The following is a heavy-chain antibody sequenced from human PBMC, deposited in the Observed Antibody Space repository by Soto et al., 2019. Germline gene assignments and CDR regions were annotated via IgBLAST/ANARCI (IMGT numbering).Heavy chain of an antibody. CDR1: GFTFSSYG. Sequence: GGSLRLSCAASGFTFSSYGMHWVRQAPGKGLEWVAVISYDGSNKYYADSVKGRFTISRDNSKNTLYLQMNSLRAEDTAVYYCAKDRYYGSGSYSSGLDYWGQGTLVTVSS. J-gene: IGHJ4*02. CDR2: ISYDGSNK. CDR3: AKDRYYGSGSYSSGLDY. D-gene: IGHD3-10*01. V-gene: IGHV3-30*18.